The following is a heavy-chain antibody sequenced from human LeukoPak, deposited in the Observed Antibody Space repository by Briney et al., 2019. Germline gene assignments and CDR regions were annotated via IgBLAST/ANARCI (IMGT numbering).Heavy chain of an antibody. V-gene: IGHV1-8*01. J-gene: IGHJ4*02. CDR1: GYTFTSYD. Sequence: GASVKVSCKASGYTFTSYDINWVRRPLGKGFSWLDWMNPNGGKQGYAQKFQGRVTMTRNTSISTAYMELSSLRSDDTAVYYCARVQPHRIHYDNSDYPTRNDYWGQGTLVTVSS. D-gene: IGHD3-22*01. CDR2: MNPNGGKQ. CDR3: ARVQPHRIHYDNSDYPTRNDY.